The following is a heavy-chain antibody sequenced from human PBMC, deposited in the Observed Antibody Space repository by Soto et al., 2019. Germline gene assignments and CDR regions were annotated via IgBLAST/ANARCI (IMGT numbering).Heavy chain of an antibody. J-gene: IGHJ6*02. Sequence: PGGSLRLSCAASGFIVSSKYMSWVRQAPGKGLEWVSGIYNTDDTYYADSVRGRFTISRDNSKNTLFLQMNSLRVEDTAVYYCGSTAGYFYFGMAVWGLGTTVTVS. CDR2: IYNTDDT. CDR1: GFIVSSKY. CDR3: GSTAGYFYFGMAV. D-gene: IGHD2-21*01. V-gene: IGHV3-53*01.